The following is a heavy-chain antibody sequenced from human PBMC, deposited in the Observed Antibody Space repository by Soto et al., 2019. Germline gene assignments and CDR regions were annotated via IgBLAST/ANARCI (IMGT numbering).Heavy chain of an antibody. V-gene: IGHV1-2*04. CDR2: INPNSGGT. D-gene: IGHD6-13*01. Sequence: QVQLVQSGAEVKKPGASVKVSCKASGYTFTGYYMHWVRQAPGQGLEWMGWINPNSGGTNYAQKCQGWVTMTRDTSISTAYMELSRLRSDDTAVYYCARDEIAAAGTHYYGMDVWGQGTTVTVSS. CDR1: GYTFTGYY. CDR3: ARDEIAAAGTHYYGMDV. J-gene: IGHJ6*02.